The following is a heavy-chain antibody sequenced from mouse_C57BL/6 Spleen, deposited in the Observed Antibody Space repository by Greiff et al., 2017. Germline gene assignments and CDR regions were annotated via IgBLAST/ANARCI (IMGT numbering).Heavy chain of an antibody. CDR3: AGDYGSSSVWFDY. CDR1: GYAFTSYW. CDR2: LFPGVGDT. J-gene: IGHJ2*01. Sequence: QVQLQQSGAELVKPGASVKISCKASGYAFTSYWINWVKQRPGQGLEWIGQLFPGVGDTNYNGKFKGKATLTADKSSSTAYMQLSSLTSEDSAVYFCAGDYGSSSVWFDYWGQGTTLTVSA. V-gene: IGHV1-80*01. D-gene: IGHD1-1*01.